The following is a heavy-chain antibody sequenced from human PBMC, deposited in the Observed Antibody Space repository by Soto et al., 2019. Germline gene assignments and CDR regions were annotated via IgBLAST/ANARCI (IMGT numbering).Heavy chain of an antibody. V-gene: IGHV3-33*01. CDR2: IGSDGARD. J-gene: IGHJ4*02. D-gene: IGHD4-17*01. Sequence: GGSLRLSCAASGFTFGRHGMHWVRQAPGKGLEWVAVIGSDGARDSYADSMEGRFSISRDNGQNTLYLQINSLRVEDTAVYYCARDDDYPDNGLDYWGQGTLVTVSS. CDR1: GFTFGRHG. CDR3: ARDDDYPDNGLDY.